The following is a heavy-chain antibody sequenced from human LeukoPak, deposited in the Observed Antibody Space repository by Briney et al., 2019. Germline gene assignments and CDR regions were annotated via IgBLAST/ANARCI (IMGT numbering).Heavy chain of an antibody. CDR2: FYYSGST. V-gene: IGHV4-59*01. CDR3: ARAVTGGILDY. CDR1: GGSINTFY. D-gene: IGHD6-19*01. J-gene: IGHJ4*02. Sequence: SETLSLTCTVSGGSINTFYWSWIRQPPGKGLEWIGYFYYSGSTNYNPSLKSRVTISVDTSKNQFSLKLSSATAADTAVYYCARAVTGGILDYWGQGTLVTVSS.